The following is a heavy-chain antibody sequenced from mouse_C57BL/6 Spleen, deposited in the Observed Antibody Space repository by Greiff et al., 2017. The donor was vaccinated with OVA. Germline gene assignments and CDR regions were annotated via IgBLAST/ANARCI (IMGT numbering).Heavy chain of an antibody. J-gene: IGHJ1*03. D-gene: IGHD1-1*01. V-gene: IGHV5-9*01. CDR2: ISGGGGNT. Sequence: EVQGVESGGGLVKPGGSLKLSCAASGFTFSSYTMSWVRQTPEKRLEWVATISGGGGNTYYPDSVKGRFTISRDNAKNTLYLQMSSLRSEDTALYYCARHPTVVATRYFDVWGTGTTVTVSS. CDR3: ARHPTVVATRYFDV. CDR1: GFTFSSYT.